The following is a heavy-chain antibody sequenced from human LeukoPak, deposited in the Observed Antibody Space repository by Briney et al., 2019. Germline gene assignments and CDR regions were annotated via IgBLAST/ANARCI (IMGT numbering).Heavy chain of an antibody. CDR1: GGSISTYY. D-gene: IGHD1-26*01. Sequence: SETLSLTCTVSGGSISTYYWSWIRQPPGKGLEWIGYIYYTGSTSYNPSLKSGVTISLDASKHQFSLELNSVTPADTAVYYCARGGNYWPQWWFDPWGRGTLVSVSS. V-gene: IGHV4-59*01. J-gene: IGHJ5*02. CDR3: ARGGNYWPQWWFDP. CDR2: IYYTGST.